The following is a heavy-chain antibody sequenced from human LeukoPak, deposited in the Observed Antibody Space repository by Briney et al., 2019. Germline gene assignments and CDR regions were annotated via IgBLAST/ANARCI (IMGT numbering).Heavy chain of an antibody. CDR1: GGSFSGYY. J-gene: IGHJ4*02. V-gene: IGHV4-34*01. CDR2: INHSGST. CDR3: ARVPSITIFGVVTPYYFDY. Sequence: SETLSLTCAVYGGSFSGYYWSWIRQPPGKGLEWIGEINHSGSTNYNPSLKSRVTISVDTSKNQFSLKLSSVTAADTAVYYCARVPSITIFGVVTPYYFDYWGQGTLVTVSS. D-gene: IGHD3-3*01.